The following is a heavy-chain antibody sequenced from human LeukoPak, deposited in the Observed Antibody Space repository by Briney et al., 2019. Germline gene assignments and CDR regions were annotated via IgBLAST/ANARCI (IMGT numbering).Heavy chain of an antibody. Sequence: SSETLSLTCTVSGGSISSYYWSWIRQPPGKGLEWIGYISDSGSTNYNPSLKSRVTMSVDTSKNQFSLKLSSVTAADTAVYYCARGGAAAGIYNWFDPWGQGTLVTVSS. CDR3: ARGGAAAGIYNWFDP. V-gene: IGHV4-59*12. J-gene: IGHJ5*02. D-gene: IGHD6-13*01. CDR2: ISDSGST. CDR1: GGSISSYY.